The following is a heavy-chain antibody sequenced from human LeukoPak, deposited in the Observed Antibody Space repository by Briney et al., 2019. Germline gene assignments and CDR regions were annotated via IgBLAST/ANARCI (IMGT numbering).Heavy chain of an antibody. D-gene: IGHD4-11*01. CDR3: ARDYSGVGWFDP. Sequence: GASVKVSCKASGYTFTSYGISWVRQAPGQGLEWMGWISAYNGNTNYAQKLQGRVTMTTDTYTSTAYMELRNLRSDDTAVYYCARDYSGVGWFDPWGQGTLVTVSS. CDR2: ISAYNGNT. V-gene: IGHV1-18*01. CDR1: GYTFTSYG. J-gene: IGHJ5*02.